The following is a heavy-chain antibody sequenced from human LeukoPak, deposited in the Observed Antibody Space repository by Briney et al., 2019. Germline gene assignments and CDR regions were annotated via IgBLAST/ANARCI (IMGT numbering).Heavy chain of an antibody. CDR2: IHYSGST. V-gene: IGHV4-59*12. CDR3: ARTSPGLAFDI. J-gene: IGHJ3*02. Sequence: SETLSLTCTVSGGSISNYYWSWLRQPPGKGLEWIGYIHYSGSTNYNPSLKSRVTLSIDTSKNQFSLKLSSVTAADTAVYYCARTSPGLAFDIWGQGTMVTVSS. CDR1: GGSISNYY. D-gene: IGHD1-14*01.